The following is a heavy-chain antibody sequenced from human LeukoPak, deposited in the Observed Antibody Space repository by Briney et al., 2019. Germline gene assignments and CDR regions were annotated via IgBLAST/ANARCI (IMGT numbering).Heavy chain of an antibody. V-gene: IGHV4-31*03. J-gene: IGHJ5*02. Sequence: SETLSLTCTVFGGSLHSGGFYWNWIRQLPGKGLEWMGYIYYSGSTHYNPSLKSRLTISVDTSKNQFSLKLRSVTAADTAVYYCARDSRGGYCSSTSCYSSWFDPWGQGTLVTVSS. CDR2: IYYSGST. CDR1: GGSLHSGGFY. CDR3: ARDSRGGYCSSTSCYSSWFDP. D-gene: IGHD2-2*01.